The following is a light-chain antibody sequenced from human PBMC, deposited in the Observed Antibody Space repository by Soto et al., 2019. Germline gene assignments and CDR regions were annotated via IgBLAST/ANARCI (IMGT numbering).Light chain of an antibody. CDR2: GAS. Sequence: EIVMTQSPATLSVSPEERATLSCRASQSVSSNLAWYQQKPGQAPRLLIYGASTRATGIPARFSGSGFGTDFTLTISSLEPEDAAVYYCQQRSNWPPITFGQGTRLEIK. V-gene: IGKV3-15*01. CDR3: QQRSNWPPIT. CDR1: QSVSSN. J-gene: IGKJ5*01.